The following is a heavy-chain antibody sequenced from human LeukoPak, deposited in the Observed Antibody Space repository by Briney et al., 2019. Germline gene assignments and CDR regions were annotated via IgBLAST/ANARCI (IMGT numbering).Heavy chain of an antibody. V-gene: IGHV4-4*07. J-gene: IGHJ3*02. Sequence: SETLSLTCTVSGGSISSYYWSWIRQPAGKGLEWIGRIYTSGSTNHNPSLKSRVTMSVDTSKNQFSLKLSSVTAADTAVYYCARLIGDDSSGSFDIWGQGTMVTVSS. CDR1: GGSISSYY. D-gene: IGHD3-22*01. CDR3: ARLIGDDSSGSFDI. CDR2: IYTSGST.